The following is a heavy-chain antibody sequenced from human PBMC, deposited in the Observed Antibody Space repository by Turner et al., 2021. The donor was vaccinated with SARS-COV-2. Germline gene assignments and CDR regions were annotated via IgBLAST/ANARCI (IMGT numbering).Heavy chain of an antibody. D-gene: IGHD1-26*01. Sequence: QLQLQESRPGLVKPSATLSLPCTVSGGSISSSSYYWGWIRQPPGKGLEWSGYIYYSGSTYYNPSVKSRVTISVDTSKNQFSLKLSSVTAADTAVYYCARHSPELRGDYFDYWGQGTLVTVSS. CDR1: GGSISSSSYY. V-gene: IGHV4-39*01. CDR3: ARHSPELRGDYFDY. CDR2: IYYSGST. J-gene: IGHJ4*02.